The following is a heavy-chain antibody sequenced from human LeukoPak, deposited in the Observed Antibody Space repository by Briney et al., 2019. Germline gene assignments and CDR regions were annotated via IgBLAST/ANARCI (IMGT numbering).Heavy chain of an antibody. CDR1: GFTFDDYA. J-gene: IGHJ4*02. V-gene: IGHV3-9*01. Sequence: GGSLRLSCAASGFTFDDYAMHWVRQAPGKGLEYVSGISWNSGSIRYADSVRGRFTISIDNAKNYLYLQMNSLRAEDTAVYYCEKGRAIAADAGAADYWGQGTRVTVSA. CDR3: EKGRAIAADAGAADY. CDR2: ISWNSGSI. D-gene: IGHD6-13*01.